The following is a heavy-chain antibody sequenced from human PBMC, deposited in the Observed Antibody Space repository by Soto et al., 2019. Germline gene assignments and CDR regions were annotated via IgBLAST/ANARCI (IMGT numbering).Heavy chain of an antibody. CDR3: ARESEDSDYYYGMDV. CDR2: IYYSGST. J-gene: IGHJ6*02. Sequence: AWETLSLTCTVSGGSISSYYWSWIRQPPGKGLEWIGYIYYSGSTNYNPSLKSRVTISVDTSKKQFSLKLSSVTAADTAVYYCARESEDSDYYYGMDVWGQGATVTVSS. CDR1: GGSISSYY. D-gene: IGHD1-26*01. V-gene: IGHV4-59*01.